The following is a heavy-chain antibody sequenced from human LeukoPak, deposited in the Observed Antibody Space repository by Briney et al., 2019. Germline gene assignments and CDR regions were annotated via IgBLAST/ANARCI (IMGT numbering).Heavy chain of an antibody. CDR1: GYTFTSYY. J-gene: IGHJ6*04. D-gene: IGHD3-3*01. Sequence: ASVKVSCKASGYTFTSYYMHWVRQAPGQGLEWMGIINPSGGSTSYAQKFQGRVTMTRDTSTSTVYMELSSLRSEDTAVYYCARGDGYYDFWSGYLDVWGKGTTVTVSS. CDR3: ARGDGYYDFWSGYLDV. V-gene: IGHV1-46*01. CDR2: INPSGGST.